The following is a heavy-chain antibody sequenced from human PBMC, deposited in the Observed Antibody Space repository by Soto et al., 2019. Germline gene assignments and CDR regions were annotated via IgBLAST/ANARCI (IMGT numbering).Heavy chain of an antibody. CDR1: RGTFSSYT. D-gene: IGHD5-18*01. CDR2: IIPILGIA. J-gene: IGHJ4*02. Sequence: QVQLVQSGAEVKKPGSSVKVSCKASRGTFSSYTISWVRQAPGQGLEWMGRIIPILGIANYAPKFQGRFTISAHTSTSTACMELSSLSSEDTAVYYCAARPQQEDSYGRDYRGQGTLVTVSS. CDR3: AARPQQEDSYGRDY. V-gene: IGHV1-69*02.